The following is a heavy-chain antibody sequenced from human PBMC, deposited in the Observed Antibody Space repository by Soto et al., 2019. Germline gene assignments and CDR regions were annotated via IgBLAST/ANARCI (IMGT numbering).Heavy chain of an antibody. CDR1: GYTFTSYG. CDR2: ISAYNGNT. V-gene: IGHV1-18*01. Sequence: QVQLVRSGAEVKKSGASVKVSCKASGYTFTSYGISWVRQAPGQGLEWMGWISAYNGNTNYAQKLQGRXTXTPXTSTSTAYMELRSLRSDDTAVYYCARESSSSCHDYWGQGTLVTVSS. D-gene: IGHD6-13*01. CDR3: ARESSSSCHDY. J-gene: IGHJ4*02.